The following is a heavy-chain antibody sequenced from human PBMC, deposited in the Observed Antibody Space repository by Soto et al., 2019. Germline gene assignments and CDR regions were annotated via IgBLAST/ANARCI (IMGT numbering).Heavy chain of an antibody. D-gene: IGHD3-10*01. CDR2: IYYTEGT. V-gene: IGHV4-39*01. CDR3: ARHESLRGYSSSELYSRYE. J-gene: IGHJ4*02. Sequence: ENLYLSSAVSHASITSNSNSAGVRQPPGKGLEWIGSIYYTEGTSSNPSLRSRVTMSVDTSNNQFSLRLSSVTAADTAVYYCARHESLRGYSSSELYSRYERGQGTLV. CDR1: HASITSNSNS.